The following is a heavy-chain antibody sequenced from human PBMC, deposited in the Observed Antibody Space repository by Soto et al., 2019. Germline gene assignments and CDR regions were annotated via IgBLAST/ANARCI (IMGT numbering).Heavy chain of an antibody. V-gene: IGHV4-59*01. J-gene: IGHJ4*02. Sequence: PSETLSLTCTVSGGSISSYYWSWIRQPPGKGLEWIGYIYYSGSTNYNPSLKSRVTISVDTSKNQFSLKLSSVTAADTAVYYCARVAGVSAAAADYFDYWGQGTLVTVS. D-gene: IGHD6-13*01. CDR3: ARVAGVSAAAADYFDY. CDR1: GGSISSYY. CDR2: IYYSGST.